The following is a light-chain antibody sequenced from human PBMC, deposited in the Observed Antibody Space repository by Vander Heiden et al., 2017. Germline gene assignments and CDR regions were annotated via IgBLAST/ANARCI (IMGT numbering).Light chain of an antibody. V-gene: IGLV2-11*01. CDR3: CSYAGSYTS. CDR2: DVT. CDR1: SSDVGGYSY. J-gene: IGLJ2*01. Sequence: QSALTQPRSVSGSPGQSVTISCTGTSSDVGGYSYVSWYQQYPGKVPKLMIYDVTQRPSGVPDRFSGSKSGKTASLTISGLQAEDEADYYCCSYAGSYTSFGGGTRLTVL.